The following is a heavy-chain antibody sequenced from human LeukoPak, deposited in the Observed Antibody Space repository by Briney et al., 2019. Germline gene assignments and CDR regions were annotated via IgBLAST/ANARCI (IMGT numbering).Heavy chain of an antibody. CDR1: GFTFSSYE. D-gene: IGHD2-15*01. CDR2: ISWNSGSI. V-gene: IGHV3-9*03. Sequence: QPGGSLRLSCAASGFTFSSYEMNWVRQAPGKGLEWVSGISWNSGSIGYADSVKGRFTISRDNAKNSLYLQMNSLRAEDMALYYCAKDIRMGSFDAFDIWGQGTMVTVSS. CDR3: AKDIRMGSFDAFDI. J-gene: IGHJ3*02.